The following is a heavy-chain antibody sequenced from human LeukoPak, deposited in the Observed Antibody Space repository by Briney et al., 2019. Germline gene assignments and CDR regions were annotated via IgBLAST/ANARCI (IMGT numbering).Heavy chain of an antibody. J-gene: IGHJ5*02. CDR3: ARDQRLYSGYDFWFDP. CDR1: GDSITSRSYY. D-gene: IGHD5-12*01. Sequence: SETLSLTCTVSGDSITSRSYYWGWIRQAPGKGLEWIASIHYSGTTYYKPSLKSRVTISVDTSKNQFSLRLGSVTAADTAVYYCARDQRLYSGYDFWFDPWGQGTLVKVSS. V-gene: IGHV4-39*07. CDR2: IHYSGTT.